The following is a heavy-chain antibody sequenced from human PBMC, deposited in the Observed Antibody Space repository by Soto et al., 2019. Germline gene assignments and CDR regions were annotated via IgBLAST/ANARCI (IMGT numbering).Heavy chain of an antibody. Sequence: ASVKVSCKASGYTFTSYGISWVRQAPGQGLEWMGWISAYNGNTNYAQKLQGRVTMTTDTSTSTAYMELRSLRSDDTAVYYCARDLIESIADRPINWFDPWGQGTLVTVSS. CDR2: ISAYNGNT. V-gene: IGHV1-18*01. J-gene: IGHJ5*02. D-gene: IGHD6-6*01. CDR1: GYTFTSYG. CDR3: ARDLIESIADRPINWFDP.